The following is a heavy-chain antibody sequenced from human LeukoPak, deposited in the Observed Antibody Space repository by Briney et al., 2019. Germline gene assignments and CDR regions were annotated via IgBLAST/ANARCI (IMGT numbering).Heavy chain of an antibody. V-gene: IGHV1-18*01. CDR1: GYTFTSYG. Sequence: GESLKISCKGSGYTFTSYGISWVRQAPGQGLEWMGWISAYNGNTNYAQKLQGRVTMTTDTSTSTAYMELRSLRSDDTAVYYCARQTFFDYWGQGTLVTVSS. CDR3: ARQTFFDY. J-gene: IGHJ4*02. CDR2: ISAYNGNT.